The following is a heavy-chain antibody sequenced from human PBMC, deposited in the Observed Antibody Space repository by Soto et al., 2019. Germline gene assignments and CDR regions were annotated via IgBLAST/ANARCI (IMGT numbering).Heavy chain of an antibody. CDR2: IYYSGST. CDR1: GGSVTGASYY. D-gene: IGHD6-19*01. J-gene: IGHJ4*02. CDR3: ARDQGIAVAVFDY. Sequence: QVQLQESGPGLVKPSETLSLTCTVSGGSVTGASYYWSWIRQPPGKGLEWIGYIYYSGSTNYNPSLKSRVTISVDTSKNQISLKLNSVTAADMAVYYCARDQGIAVAVFDYWGQGTLVTVSS. V-gene: IGHV4-61*01.